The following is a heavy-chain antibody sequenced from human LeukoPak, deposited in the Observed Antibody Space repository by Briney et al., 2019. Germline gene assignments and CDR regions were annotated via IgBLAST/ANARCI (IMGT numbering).Heavy chain of an antibody. CDR3: ARAVWFGELSWFDP. CDR1: GFTFSSYW. Sequence: PGGSLRLSCAAAGFTFSSYWMHWVRQAPGNGLVWVSRINSDGSSTSYADSVKGRFTISRDNAKNTVYLQMNSLRAEDTAVYYCARAVWFGELSWFDPWGQGTLVTVSS. CDR2: INSDGSST. J-gene: IGHJ5*02. V-gene: IGHV3-74*01. D-gene: IGHD3-10*01.